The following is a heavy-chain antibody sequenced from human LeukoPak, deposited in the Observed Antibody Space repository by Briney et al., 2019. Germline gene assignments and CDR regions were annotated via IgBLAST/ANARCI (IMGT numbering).Heavy chain of an antibody. CDR3: ARVRRYGDYGWFDP. CDR1: GDSISSDGYY. J-gene: IGHJ5*02. V-gene: IGHV4-31*03. Sequence: SETLSLTCTVSGDSISSDGYYWSWIRQHPGKGLEWIGYIHYSGATYYNPSLESRLTISVDTSKNQFSLKLSSVTAADTAVYYCARVRRYGDYGWFDPWGQGTLVTVSS. D-gene: IGHD4-17*01. CDR2: IHYSGAT.